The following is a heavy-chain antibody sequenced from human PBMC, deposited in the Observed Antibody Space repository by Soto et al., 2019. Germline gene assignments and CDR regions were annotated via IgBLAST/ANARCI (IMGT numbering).Heavy chain of an antibody. D-gene: IGHD6-6*01. CDR2: ISYDGSNK. CDR3: AKVSDSSSSIRDY. Sequence: QVQLVESGGGVVQPGRSLRLSCAASGFTFSSYGMHWVRQAPGKGLEWVAVISYDGSNKYYADSVKGRFTISRDNSKNTLYLQMNSLRAEDTAVYYCAKVSDSSSSIRDYWGQGTLVTVSS. CDR1: GFTFSSYG. V-gene: IGHV3-30*18. J-gene: IGHJ4*02.